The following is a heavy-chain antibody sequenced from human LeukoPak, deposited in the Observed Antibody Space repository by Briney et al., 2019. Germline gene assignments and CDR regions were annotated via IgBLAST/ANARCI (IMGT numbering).Heavy chain of an antibody. V-gene: IGHV3-53*01. CDR2: IRSGGNT. CDR1: GFSLTSNY. J-gene: IGHJ4*02. Sequence: GRSLRLSCAASGFSLTSNYINWVRQAPGKGLGWVSVIRSGGNTDYADSVKGRFTISRDNSKNTLYLQMNSLRAEDTAVYYCAREFSFRDGYNHGFDYWGQGTQVTVSS. CDR3: AREFSFRDGYNHGFDY. D-gene: IGHD5-24*01.